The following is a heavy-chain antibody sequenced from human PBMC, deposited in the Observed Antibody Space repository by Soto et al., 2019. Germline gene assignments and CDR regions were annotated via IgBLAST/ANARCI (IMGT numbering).Heavy chain of an antibody. Sequence: QVQLVESGGGVVQPGRSLRLSCAASGFTFSSYAMHWVRQAPGKGPEWVAVISYDGSNKYYADSVKGRFTISRDNSKNTLYLQMNSLRAEDTAVYYCAREQAVAGRGGFDYWGQGTLVTVSS. CDR2: ISYDGSNK. CDR3: AREQAVAGRGGFDY. J-gene: IGHJ4*02. CDR1: GFTFSSYA. D-gene: IGHD6-19*01. V-gene: IGHV3-30-3*01.